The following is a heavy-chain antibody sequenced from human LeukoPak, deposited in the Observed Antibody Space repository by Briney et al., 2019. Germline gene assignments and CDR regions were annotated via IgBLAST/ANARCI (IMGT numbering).Heavy chain of an antibody. V-gene: IGHV4-59*01. J-gene: IGHJ4*02. CDR1: GGSISSYY. CDR3: ARVSSGYSSREFGY. Sequence: SETLSLTCTVSGGSISSYYWSWIRQPPGKGLEWIGYIYYSGSTNYNPSLKSRVTMSVDTSKNQFSLKLSSVTAADTAVYYCARVSSGYSSREFGYWGQGTLVTVSS. CDR2: IYYSGST. D-gene: IGHD6-13*01.